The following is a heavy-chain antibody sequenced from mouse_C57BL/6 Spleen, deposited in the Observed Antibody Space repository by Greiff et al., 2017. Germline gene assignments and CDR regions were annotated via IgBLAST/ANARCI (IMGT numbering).Heavy chain of an antibody. Sequence: QVHVKQPGAELVRPGSSVKLSCKASGYTFTSYWMHWVKQRPIQGLEWIGNIDPSDSETHYNQKFKDKATLTVDKSSSTAYMQLSSLTSEDSAVYYCARGQLTFAYWGQGTLVTVSA. D-gene: IGHD3-2*02. CDR1: GYTFTSYW. J-gene: IGHJ3*01. V-gene: IGHV1-52*01. CDR2: IDPSDSET. CDR3: ARGQLTFAY.